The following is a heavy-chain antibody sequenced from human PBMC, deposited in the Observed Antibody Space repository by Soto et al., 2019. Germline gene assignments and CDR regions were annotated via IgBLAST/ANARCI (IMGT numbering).Heavy chain of an antibody. CDR2: IMPIFRAP. CDR3: ASWLKGPDIGNYYYGMDV. V-gene: IGHV1-69*12. J-gene: IGHJ6*02. D-gene: IGHD2-15*01. CDR1: GGAFSDYA. Sequence: QVQLVQSGAEVKKPGSSVKVSCKASGGAFSDYAFSWVRQAPGQGLEWLGGIMPIFRAPDYAQKFQGRVTITAAAFTRTAYMEMNSLRSADTAVYYCASWLKGPDIGNYYYGMDVWGQGTTVTVS.